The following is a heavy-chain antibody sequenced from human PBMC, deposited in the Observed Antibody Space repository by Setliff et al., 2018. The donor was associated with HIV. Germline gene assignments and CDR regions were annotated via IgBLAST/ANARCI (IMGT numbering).Heavy chain of an antibody. Sequence: SETLSLTCTVSGGSISSYYWSWIRQPPGKGLEWIGYIYYSGSTNYNPSLKSRVPISVDTSKNQFSLKLSSVTAADTAVYYCARLGRGTYYYDSSGYLYAFDIWGQGTMVTVSS. CDR2: IYYSGST. V-gene: IGHV4-59*08. J-gene: IGHJ3*02. D-gene: IGHD3-22*01. CDR1: GGSISSYY. CDR3: ARLGRGTYYYDSSGYLYAFDI.